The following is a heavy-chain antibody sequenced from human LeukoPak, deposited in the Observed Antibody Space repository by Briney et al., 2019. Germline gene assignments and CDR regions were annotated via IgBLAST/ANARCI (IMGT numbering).Heavy chain of an antibody. CDR1: GFTFSSYA. D-gene: IGHD5-12*01. CDR2: ISGSGGST. J-gene: IGHJ4*02. V-gene: IGHV3-23*01. Sequence: GGSLRLSCAASGFTFSSYAMSWVRQAPGKGLEWVSAISGSGGSTYYADSVKGQFTISRDNSKNTLYLQMNSLRAEDTAVYYCAKVFGGYDWGYWGQGTLVTVSS. CDR3: AKVFGGYDWGY.